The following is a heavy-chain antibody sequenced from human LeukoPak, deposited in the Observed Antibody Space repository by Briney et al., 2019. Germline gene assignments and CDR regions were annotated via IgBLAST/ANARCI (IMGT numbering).Heavy chain of an antibody. Sequence: ASVKVSCKASGYTFTSYGISWVRQAPGQGLEWMGWISAYNGNTNYAQKLQGRVTMTTDTSTSTAYMELRSLRSDDTAVYYCARDLRVVLGVVVITRIFDYWGQGTLVTVSS. CDR3: ARDLRVVLGVVVITRIFDY. J-gene: IGHJ4*02. CDR2: ISAYNGNT. D-gene: IGHD3-22*01. V-gene: IGHV1-18*01. CDR1: GYTFTSYG.